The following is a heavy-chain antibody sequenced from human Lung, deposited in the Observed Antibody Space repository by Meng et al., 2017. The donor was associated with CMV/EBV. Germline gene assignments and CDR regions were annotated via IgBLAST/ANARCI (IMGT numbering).Heavy chain of an antibody. CDR1: GFTFSSYS. CDR3: ARVGPFDFWSGYSGPDSYNWFDP. J-gene: IGHJ5*02. D-gene: IGHD3-3*01. Sequence: ESLKISXAASGFTFSSYSMNWVRQAPGKGLEWVSSISSSSSYIYYADSVKGRFTISRDNAKNSLYLQMNSLRAEDTAVYYCARVGPFDFWSGYSGPDSYNWFDPWGQGXLVTVSS. V-gene: IGHV3-21*01. CDR2: ISSSSSYI.